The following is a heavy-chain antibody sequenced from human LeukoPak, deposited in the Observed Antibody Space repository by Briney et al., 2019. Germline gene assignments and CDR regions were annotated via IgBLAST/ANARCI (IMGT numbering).Heavy chain of an antibody. CDR1: GFTFSSFN. CDR2: ISSSSTYM. J-gene: IGHJ3*02. V-gene: IGHV3-21*01. Sequence: GGSLRLSCAASGFTFSSFNMNWVRQAPGKGLEWVSSISSSSTYMYYADSAKGRFTISRDNAKNSLYLQMNSLRAEDTAVYFCARDPGSSTGKWLTAFDIWGQGTMVTVSS. CDR3: ARDPGSSTGKWLTAFDI. D-gene: IGHD2-2*01.